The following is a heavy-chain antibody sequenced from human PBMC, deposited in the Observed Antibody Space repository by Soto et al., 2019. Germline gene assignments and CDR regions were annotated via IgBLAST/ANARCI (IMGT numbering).Heavy chain of an antibody. D-gene: IGHD1-1*01. CDR3: AKKLATTGGNFFDP. CDR2: IFTIGTT. V-gene: IGHV3-23*01. CDR1: GFTLSNYN. Sequence: PGGSLRLSCSASGFTLSNYNMNWAHQAPGEGLEWVSTIFTIGTTYYSDSVKGRFTISRDNSKNTLYLQMDSLRVEDTAVYFCAKKLATTGGNFFDPWGQGALVTVSS. J-gene: IGHJ5*02.